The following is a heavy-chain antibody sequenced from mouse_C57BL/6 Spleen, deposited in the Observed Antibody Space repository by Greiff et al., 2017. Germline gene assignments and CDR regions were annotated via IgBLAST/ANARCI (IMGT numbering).Heavy chain of an antibody. D-gene: IGHD1-1*01. CDR1: GYSFTGYY. J-gene: IGHJ4*01. CDR3: ASGTTVVATRAMDY. Sequence: VQLQQSGPELVKPGASVKISCKASGYSFTGYYMNWVKQSPEKSLEWIGEINPSTGGTTYNQKFKAKATLTVDKSSSTAYMQLKSLTSEDSAVYYCASGTTVVATRAMDYWGQGTSVTVSS. CDR2: INPSTGGT. V-gene: IGHV1-42*01.